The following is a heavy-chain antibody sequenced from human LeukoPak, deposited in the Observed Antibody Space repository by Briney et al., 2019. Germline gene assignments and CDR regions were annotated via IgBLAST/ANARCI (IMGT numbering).Heavy chain of an antibody. Sequence: PSETLSLTCTVSGGSISSGGYYWSWIRQHPGKGLEWIGYIYYSGSTCYNPSLKSRVTISVDTSKNQFSLKLSSVTAADTAVYYCARDLGAQTMVFFDPWGQGTLVTVSS. CDR3: ARDLGAQTMVFFDP. V-gene: IGHV4-31*03. D-gene: IGHD4/OR15-4a*01. CDR1: GGSISSGGYY. J-gene: IGHJ5*02. CDR2: IYYSGST.